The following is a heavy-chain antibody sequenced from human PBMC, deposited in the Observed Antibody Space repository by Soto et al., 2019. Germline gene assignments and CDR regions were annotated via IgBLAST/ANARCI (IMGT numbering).Heavy chain of an antibody. D-gene: IGHD2-15*01. CDR3: ARDPRYCVDGICYPFCDY. V-gene: IGHV3-7*01. CDR1: GFTFSAYW. CDR2: IKEDGSES. J-gene: IGHJ4*02. Sequence: GGSLRLSCAASGFTFSAYWMSWVRQAPGKGLEWVAYIKEDGSESYSVDSVKGRFTVSRDNARNSLYLQMNNLRAEDTAVYYCARDPRYCVDGICYPFCDYWGQGTRVTVSS.